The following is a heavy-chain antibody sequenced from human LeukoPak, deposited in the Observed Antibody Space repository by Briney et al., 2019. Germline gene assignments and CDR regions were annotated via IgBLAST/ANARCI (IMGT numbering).Heavy chain of an antibody. Sequence: GGSLRLSCAASGFTFSSYSMNWVRQAPGKGLEWVSSIASSSRYKSYADSVKGRFTISRDNAKNSLHLQMNSLRAEDTAVYYCARGAYDILTGYFWSNFDYWGQGTLVTVSS. V-gene: IGHV3-21*01. CDR2: IASSSRYK. D-gene: IGHD3-9*01. CDR1: GFTFSSYS. CDR3: ARGAYDILTGYFWSNFDY. J-gene: IGHJ4*02.